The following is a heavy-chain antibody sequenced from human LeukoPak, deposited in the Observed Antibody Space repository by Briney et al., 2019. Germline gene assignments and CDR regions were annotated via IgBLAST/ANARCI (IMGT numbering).Heavy chain of an antibody. D-gene: IGHD3-10*01. V-gene: IGHV4-39*01. CDR2: IYSTGTT. CDR1: GGSIRNSSFY. J-gene: IGHJ5*02. CDR3: ARHYGP. Sequence: SETLSLTCAVSGGSIRNSSFYWGWIRQPPGKGLEWIASIYSTGTTYYNPSIKNRVTISVDTSKNQFSLKLNSVTAADTAVYYCARHYGPWGQGTLVTVSS.